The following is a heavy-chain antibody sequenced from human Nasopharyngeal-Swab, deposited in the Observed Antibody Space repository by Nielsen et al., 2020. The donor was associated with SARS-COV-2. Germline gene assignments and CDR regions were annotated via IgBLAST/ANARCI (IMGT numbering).Heavy chain of an antibody. Sequence: SETLSLTCAVYGGSFSGYYWSWIRQPPGKGLEWIGYIYYSGSTNYNPSLKSRVTISVDTSKNQFSLKLSSVTAADTAVYSCAREPRGYSYGLGMDYYYMDVWGKGTTVTVSS. CDR2: IYYSGST. CDR1: GGSFSGYY. CDR3: AREPRGYSYGLGMDYYYMDV. V-gene: IGHV4-59*01. J-gene: IGHJ6*03. D-gene: IGHD5-18*01.